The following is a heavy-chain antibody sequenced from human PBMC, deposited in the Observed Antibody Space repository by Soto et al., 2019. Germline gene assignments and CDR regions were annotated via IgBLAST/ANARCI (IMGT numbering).Heavy chain of an antibody. D-gene: IGHD1-26*01. V-gene: IGHV3-23*01. CDR1: GLNFNNQA. CDR2: ISGSGATS. Sequence: HPGGSLRLSCSASGLNFNNQAMSWVRQAPGKGLEWVSSISGSGATSMYAGSVRGRFTMFKDNSQVFLQMNDLRVEDTAIYFCAKTDGMVAVTVRPRWFDSWGQGTLVTVSS. CDR3: AKTDGMVAVTVRPRWFDS. J-gene: IGHJ5*01.